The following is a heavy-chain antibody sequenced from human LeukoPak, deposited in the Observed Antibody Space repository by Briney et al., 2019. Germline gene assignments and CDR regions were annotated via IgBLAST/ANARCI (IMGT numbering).Heavy chain of an antibody. Sequence: ASVKVSCKASGYTFTGYYMHWVRQAPGQGLEWMGWINPNSGGTSYAQKFQGRVTMTRDTSTSTVYLELSRLRSEDTAVYYCARGIAAAGYYYMDVWGKGTTVTVSS. J-gene: IGHJ6*03. CDR1: GYTFTGYY. CDR3: ARGIAAAGYYYMDV. CDR2: INPNSGGT. D-gene: IGHD6-13*01. V-gene: IGHV1-2*02.